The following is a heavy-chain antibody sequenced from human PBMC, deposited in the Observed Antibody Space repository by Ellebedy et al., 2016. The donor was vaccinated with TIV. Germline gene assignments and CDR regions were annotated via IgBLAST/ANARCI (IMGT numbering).Heavy chain of an antibody. J-gene: IGHJ4*02. V-gene: IGHV1-18*04. D-gene: IGHD3-16*02. Sequence: ASVKVSCKASGYTFTSYAINWVRQAPGQGLEWMGWISGYNGNTNYAQKFQGRVIMTTDTSTSTAYMELRSLKSDDTAVYYCARMADEYVWGSYRYGLDYWGQGTLVTVSS. CDR1: GYTFTSYA. CDR3: ARMADEYVWGSYRYGLDY. CDR2: ISGYNGNT.